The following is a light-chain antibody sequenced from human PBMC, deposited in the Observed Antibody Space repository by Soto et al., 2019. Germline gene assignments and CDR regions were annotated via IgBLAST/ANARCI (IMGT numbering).Light chain of an antibody. CDR2: DAS. J-gene: IGKJ1*01. CDR1: QSISSW. Sequence: DIQMTQSPSTLSASVGDRVTITCRASQSISSWLAWYQQKPGKAPKLLIYDASSLESGVPSRFSGSGSGTEFTLTITSLLPDDCATYYCQHYSLYSPWTFGQGTKVDI. V-gene: IGKV1-5*01. CDR3: QHYSLYSPWT.